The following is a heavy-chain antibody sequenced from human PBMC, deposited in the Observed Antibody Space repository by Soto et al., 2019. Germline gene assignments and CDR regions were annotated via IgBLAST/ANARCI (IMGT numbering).Heavy chain of an antibody. CDR3: ARLVAAGITYYFDS. Sequence: TLSLTCTVSGGSISSYYWSWIRQPPGKALEWLTFIYWDDDKRYSPSLKSRLTITKDTSKNQVVLTMTNMDPVDTATYYCARLVAAGITYYFDSWGQGTLVTVSS. CDR2: IYWDDDK. J-gene: IGHJ4*02. D-gene: IGHD2-21*01. V-gene: IGHV2-5*08. CDR1: GGSISSYYW.